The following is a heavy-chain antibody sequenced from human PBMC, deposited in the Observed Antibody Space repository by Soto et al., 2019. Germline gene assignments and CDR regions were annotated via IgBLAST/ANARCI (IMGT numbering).Heavy chain of an antibody. CDR3: AGGDPFDP. CDR2: IHSSGRS. J-gene: IGHJ5*02. V-gene: IGHV4-59*01. Sequence: QVRLRESGPQVVKPSATLSLNCNVSGGAFRSYFWSWIRQSPGKGLEWIGNIHSSGRSNYNPSFKSRVSMSIDPSKNQFSVRLTSVTPADTAVYYCAGGDPFDPGGEGILVTVSS. D-gene: IGHD2-21*02. CDR1: GGAFRSYF.